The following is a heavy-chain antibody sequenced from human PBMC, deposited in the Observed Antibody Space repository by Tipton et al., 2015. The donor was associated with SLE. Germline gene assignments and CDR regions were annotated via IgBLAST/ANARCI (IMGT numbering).Heavy chain of an antibody. V-gene: IGHV1-18*01. J-gene: IGHJ4*02. Sequence: QSGAEVKKPGSSVKVSCKASGGTFSSYAISWVRQAPGQGLEWMGWISTYNGNTNYAQKLQGRVTMTTDTSTSTAYMELRSLRSDDTAVYYCATYSASTGGIDSWGQGTLVTVSS. D-gene: IGHD1-26*01. CDR3: ATYSASTGGIDS. CDR2: ISTYNGNT. CDR1: GGTFSSYA.